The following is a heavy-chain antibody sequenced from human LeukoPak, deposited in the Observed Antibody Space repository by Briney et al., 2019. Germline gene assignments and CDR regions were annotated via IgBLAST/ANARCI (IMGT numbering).Heavy chain of an antibody. J-gene: IGHJ4*02. Sequence: SETLSLTCTVSGGSINTSHYFWVWIRQPPGKGLEWIGSIYYTGSTYYNPSLKSRVTMSIDTSKNQFSLKLSSVTAADTAVYYCARQGTMTAFNYWGQGTLVTVSS. CDR1: GGSINTSHYF. CDR3: ARQGTMTAFNY. D-gene: IGHD4-17*01. V-gene: IGHV4-39*01. CDR2: IYYTGST.